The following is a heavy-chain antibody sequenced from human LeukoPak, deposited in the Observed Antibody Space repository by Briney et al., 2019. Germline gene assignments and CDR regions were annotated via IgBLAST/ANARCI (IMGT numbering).Heavy chain of an antibody. D-gene: IGHD3-10*01. Sequence: SETLSLSCTVSGGSISSYYWSWIRQPAGKGLEWIGRIYTSGSTNYNPSLKSRVTMSVDTSKNQFSLKLSSVTAADTAVYYCARVGRITMVRGVIPVSDYYYYMDVWGKGTTVTVSS. CDR2: IYTSGST. J-gene: IGHJ6*03. CDR1: GGSISSYY. V-gene: IGHV4-4*07. CDR3: ARVGRITMVRGVIPVSDYYYYMDV.